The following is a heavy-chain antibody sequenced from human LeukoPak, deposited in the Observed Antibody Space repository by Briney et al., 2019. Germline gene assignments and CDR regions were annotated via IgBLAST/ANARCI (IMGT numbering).Heavy chain of an antibody. CDR3: ARGPRYCSSTSCLKSKYYYYYGMDV. Sequence: GASVKVSCTASGYTFTSYYIHWVRQAPGQGLEWMGIINPSDGSTSNAQRLQGRVTMTRDTSTSTIYMELSSLRSEDTAVYYCARGPRYCSSTSCLKSKYYYYYGMDVWGQGTTVTVSS. CDR1: GYTFTSYY. CDR2: INPSDGST. J-gene: IGHJ6*02. V-gene: IGHV1-46*01. D-gene: IGHD2-2*01.